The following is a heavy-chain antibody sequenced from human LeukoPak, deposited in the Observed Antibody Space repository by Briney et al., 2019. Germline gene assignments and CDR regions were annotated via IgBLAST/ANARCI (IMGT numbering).Heavy chain of an antibody. CDR1: GFTFTTWW. CDR2: IKYDGSEI. J-gene: IGHJ3*01. Sequence: GGSLRLSCAASGFTFTTWWMSWVRQASGKGLEWVANIKYDGSEIHYLDFVKGRFTISRDNARNSLYLQMNDLRVEDTAVYYCARTKAFDFWGQGTMVIVSS. CDR3: ARTKAFDF. V-gene: IGHV3-7*01.